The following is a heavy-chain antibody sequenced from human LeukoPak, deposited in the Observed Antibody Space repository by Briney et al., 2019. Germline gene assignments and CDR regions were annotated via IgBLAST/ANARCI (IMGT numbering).Heavy chain of an antibody. CDR3: ARRSAGRGYYYGMDV. CDR2: IYPGDSDT. CDR1: GYSFTSYW. V-gene: IGHV5-51*01. D-gene: IGHD6-19*01. Sequence: GESLKISCKGSGYSFTSYWIGWVRPMPGKGLEWMGIIYPGDSDTRYSPSFQGQVTISADKSISTAYLQWSSLKASDTAMYYCARRSAGRGYYYGMDVWGQGTTVTVSS. J-gene: IGHJ6*02.